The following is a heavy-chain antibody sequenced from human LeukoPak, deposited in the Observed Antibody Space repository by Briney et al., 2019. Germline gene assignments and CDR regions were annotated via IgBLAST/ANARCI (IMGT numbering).Heavy chain of an antibody. V-gene: IGHV3-15*01. CDR2: IKSKTDGGTT. CDR3: TTDLGTYYYDSSGYYFDY. J-gene: IGHJ4*02. CDR1: GFTFSNAW. Sequence: GGSLRLSCAASGFTFSNAWMSWVRQAPGKGLEWVGRIKSKTDGGTTDYAAPVKGRFTISRDDSKNTLYLQMNSLKTEDTAVYYCTTDLGTYYYDSSGYYFDYWGQGTLVTVSS. D-gene: IGHD3-22*01.